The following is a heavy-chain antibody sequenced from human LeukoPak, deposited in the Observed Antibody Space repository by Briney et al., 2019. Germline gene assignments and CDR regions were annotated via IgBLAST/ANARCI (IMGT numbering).Heavy chain of an antibody. CDR1: GFTFSSYA. CDR3: AKDRRFPDDVLDV. J-gene: IGHJ3*01. Sequence: GGSLSLSCAASGFTFSSYAMSWVRQAPGKGLEWVSAVTAGADKTWSADSVRGRFTISRDNSKNTLYLQMNNLRPEDTAVYYCAKDRRFPDDVLDVWGQGTLVTVSS. D-gene: IGHD2-21*01. CDR2: VTAGADKT. V-gene: IGHV3-23*01.